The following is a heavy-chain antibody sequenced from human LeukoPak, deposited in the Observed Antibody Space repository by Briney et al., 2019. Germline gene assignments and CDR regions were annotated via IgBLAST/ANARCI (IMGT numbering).Heavy chain of an antibody. J-gene: IGHJ4*02. CDR2: INHSGST. CDR3: ARRPAMVRGVNRLDGIRYFDY. D-gene: IGHD3-10*01. V-gene: IGHV4-34*01. CDR1: GGSFSGYY. Sequence: SETLSLTCAVYGGSFSGYYWSWIRQPPGKGLEWIGEINHSGSTNYNPSLKSRVTISVDTSKNQFSLKLSSVTAADTAVYYCARRPAMVRGVNRLDGIRYFDYWGQGTLVTVSS.